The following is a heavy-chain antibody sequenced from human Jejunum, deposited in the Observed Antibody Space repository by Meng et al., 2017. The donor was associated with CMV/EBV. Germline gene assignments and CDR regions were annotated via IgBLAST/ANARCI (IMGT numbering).Heavy chain of an antibody. CDR3: ARNFDEDFFNP. Sequence: CAFSSGSINTAGDYWSWIRQSPGKGLEWIGYISYIGTTYYNPSLHSRINMSMDMSMNQFSLNLTSVTAADTGVYFCARNFDEDFFNPWGQGTLVTVSS. CDR1: SGSINTAGDY. CDR2: ISYIGTT. V-gene: IGHV4-30-4*01. D-gene: IGHD2/OR15-2a*01. J-gene: IGHJ5*02.